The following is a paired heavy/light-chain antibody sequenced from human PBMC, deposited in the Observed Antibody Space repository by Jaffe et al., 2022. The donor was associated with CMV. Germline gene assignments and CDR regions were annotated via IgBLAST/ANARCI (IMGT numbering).Heavy chain of an antibody. D-gene: IGHD2-2*01. CDR3: AIDPRYCSSTICYD. V-gene: IGHV3-74*01. J-gene: IGHJ4*02. CDR1: GFTFSSYW. CDR2: ISGDGTNT. Sequence: EVQLVESGGGLVQPGGSLRLSCAASGFTFSSYWMHWVRQAPGKGLVWVSRISGDGTNTNYADSVKGRFTISRDNANNTLHLQMNSLRAEDTAVYYCAIDPRYCSSTICYDWGQGTLVTVSS.
Light chain of an antibody. CDR2: WAS. J-gene: IGKJ1*01. V-gene: IGKV4-1*01. Sequence: DIVMTQSPESLAVSLGERATINCKSSQSVLSSSNNKNYLGWYQQKPGQPPKLLIYWASTRESGVPDRFSGSGSGTDFTLTISSLQAEDVAVYYCQQYYTIPWTFGQGTKVEIK. CDR3: QQYYTIPWT. CDR1: QSVLSSSNNKNY.